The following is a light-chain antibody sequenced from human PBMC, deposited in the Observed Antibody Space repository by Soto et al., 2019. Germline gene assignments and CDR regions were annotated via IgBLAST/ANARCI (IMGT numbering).Light chain of an antibody. Sequence: DIQMTQLPSSMSAPVGDRVNITCRASQGISRWLAGYHQKPGKAPNLLIYSASTLHSAVPSRFSGSLSGTDFTLTISRLQSEDFATYYCQQDNSFPLTFGPGTKVDMK. V-gene: IGKV1-12*01. J-gene: IGKJ3*01. CDR3: QQDNSFPLT. CDR2: SAS. CDR1: QGISRW.